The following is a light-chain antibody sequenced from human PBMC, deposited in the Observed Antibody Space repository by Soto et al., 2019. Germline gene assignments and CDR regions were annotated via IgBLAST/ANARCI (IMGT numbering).Light chain of an antibody. CDR2: GNY. V-gene: IGLV1-40*01. CDR3: QSYDSSLTGVV. Sequence: QSVLTQPPSVSEAPGQRVTISCTGSSSNIGAGYDVQWYQQLPGTAPKLLIYGNYNRPSGVPDRFSGSKSGTSASLAITGLQAEDEADYYCQSYDSSLTGVVFGGGTKLTVL. CDR1: SSNIGAGYD. J-gene: IGLJ2*01.